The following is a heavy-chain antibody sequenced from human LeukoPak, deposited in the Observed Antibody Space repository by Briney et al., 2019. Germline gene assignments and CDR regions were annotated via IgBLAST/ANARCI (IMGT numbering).Heavy chain of an antibody. CDR2: IHYSGDST. D-gene: IGHD2-15*01. Sequence: PGGSLRLSCAASGFTFSNYAMSWVRQAPGKGLEWVSSIHYSGDSTYYADSVKGRFTISRDNSKNTLYLQMNSPRAEDTAVYYCAKVLRWHAFDMWGQGTMVTVSS. CDR3: AKVLRWHAFDM. CDR1: GFTFSNYA. V-gene: IGHV3-23*01. J-gene: IGHJ3*02.